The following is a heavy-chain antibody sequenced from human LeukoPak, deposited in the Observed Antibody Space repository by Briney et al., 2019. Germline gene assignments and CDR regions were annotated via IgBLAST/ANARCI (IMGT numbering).Heavy chain of an antibody. Sequence: GASVKVSCKASGYTFTGYYMHWVRQAPGQGLEWMGWINPNSGGTNYAQKFQGRVTMTRDTSISTAYMELSRLRSDDTAVYYCARDRYNYYDSSGYLVGDAFDIWGQGTMVTVSS. CDR3: ARDRYNYYDSSGYLVGDAFDI. D-gene: IGHD3-22*01. V-gene: IGHV1-2*02. CDR1: GYTFTGYY. J-gene: IGHJ3*02. CDR2: INPNSGGT.